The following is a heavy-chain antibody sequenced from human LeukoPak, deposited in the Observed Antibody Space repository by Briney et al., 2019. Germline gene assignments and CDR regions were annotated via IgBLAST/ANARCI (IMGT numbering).Heavy chain of an antibody. CDR1: GFTFSSYW. J-gene: IGHJ6*02. V-gene: IGHV3-7*03. CDR2: IKQDGSEK. Sequence: GGSLRLSCAASGFTFSSYWMSWVRQAPGKGLEWVANIKQDGSEKYYVDSVKGRFTISRDNAKNSLYLQMNSLRAEDTAVYYCAAGDPEPPDYYYGMDVWGQGTTVTVSS. CDR3: AAGDPEPPDYYYGMDV. D-gene: IGHD1-14*01.